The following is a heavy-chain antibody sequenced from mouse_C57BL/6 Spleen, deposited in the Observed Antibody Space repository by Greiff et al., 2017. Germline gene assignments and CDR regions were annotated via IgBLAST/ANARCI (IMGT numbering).Heavy chain of an antibody. CDR2: ISSGSSTI. J-gene: IGHJ2*01. D-gene: IGHD6-1*01. CDR1: GFTFSDYG. V-gene: IGHV5-17*01. CDR3: ARERASRDVIFDY. Sequence: EVKLMESGGGLVKPGGSLKLSCAASGFTFSDYGMHWVRQAPEKGLEWVAYISSGSSTIYYADTVEGRFTISRDNAKNTLFRQMTSLRSEDTSMYYCARERASRDVIFDYWGQGTTLTVSS.